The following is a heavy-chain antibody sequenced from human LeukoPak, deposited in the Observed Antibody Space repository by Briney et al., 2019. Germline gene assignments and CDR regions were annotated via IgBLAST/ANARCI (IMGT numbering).Heavy chain of an antibody. D-gene: IGHD6-19*01. CDR2: IRQDGSEK. V-gene: IGHV3-7*01. CDR3: AREYSSGWYRFGYYGMDV. Sequence: GGSLRLSCAASGFILSNFWMSWVRQAPRKGLEWVANIRQDGSEKYYVDSVKGRFTISRDNAKNSLYLQMNSLGAEDTAVYYCAREYSSGWYRFGYYGMDVWGQGTTVTVSS. CDR1: GFILSNFW. J-gene: IGHJ6*02.